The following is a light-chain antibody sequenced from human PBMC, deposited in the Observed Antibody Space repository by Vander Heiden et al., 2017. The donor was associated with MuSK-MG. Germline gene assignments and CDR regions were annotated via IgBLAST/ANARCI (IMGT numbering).Light chain of an antibody. CDR1: QIISSW. V-gene: IGKV1-5*03. CDR3: QQYNSS. Sequence: DIQMTQSPSTLSASVGDRVTITCRASQIISSWLAWYQQKPGKAPKLLIYKASNLESGVPSRFSGSGSGTEFTLTISSLQPDDFATYYCQQYNSSFGQGTKVEIK. J-gene: IGKJ1*01. CDR2: KAS.